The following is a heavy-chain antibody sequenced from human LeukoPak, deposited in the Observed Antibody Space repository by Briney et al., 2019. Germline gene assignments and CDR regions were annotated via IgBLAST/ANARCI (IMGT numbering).Heavy chain of an antibody. J-gene: IGHJ4*02. CDR3: AKDAQRGFDYSNSLDK. D-gene: IGHD4-11*01. CDR1: GFTLSHYG. V-gene: IGHV3-33*06. Sequence: GRSLRLSCATSGFTLSHYGMHWVRQAPGKGLEWVAVIWSDGTNRYYGDPVKGRFTISRDNFQRTVYLQMGSLRAEDTAVYYCAKDAQRGFDYSNSLDKWGQGTLVTVSS. CDR2: IWSDGTNR.